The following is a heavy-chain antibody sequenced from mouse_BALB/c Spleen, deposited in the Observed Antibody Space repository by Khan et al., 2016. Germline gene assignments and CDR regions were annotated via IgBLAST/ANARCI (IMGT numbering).Heavy chain of an antibody. CDR2: INSNGGST. V-gene: IGHV5-6-3*01. J-gene: IGHJ2*01. D-gene: IGHD1-2*01. Sequence: EVELVESGGGLVQPGGSLKLSCAASGFTFSSYGMSWVRQTPDKRLELVATINSNGGSTYYPDSVKGRFTISRDTAKNTLYLQMSSLKSEDTAMYYCARGGYGYDYFDYWGQGTTLTVSS. CDR1: GFTFSSYG. CDR3: ARGGYGYDYFDY.